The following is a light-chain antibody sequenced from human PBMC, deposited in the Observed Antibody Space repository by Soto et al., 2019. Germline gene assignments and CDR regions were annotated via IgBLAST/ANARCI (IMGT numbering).Light chain of an antibody. CDR2: DAS. CDR3: QQYNTYPWT. Sequence: DIQVTQSPSTLSSSVGDRVTITCRASQSISSWLAWYQQKPGKAPKLLIYDASSLESGVPSRFSGSGSGTEFTLTISSLQPDDFATYDCQQYNTYPWTFGQGTKVEIK. CDR1: QSISSW. V-gene: IGKV1-5*01. J-gene: IGKJ1*01.